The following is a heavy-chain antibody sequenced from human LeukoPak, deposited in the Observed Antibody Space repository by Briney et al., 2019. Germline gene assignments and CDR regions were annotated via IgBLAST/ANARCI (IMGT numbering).Heavy chain of an antibody. V-gene: IGHV3-23*01. Sequence: PGGSLRLSCAASGFTLSSYAMSWVRQAPGKGLEWVSAISGSGGSRYYADSVKGRFTISRDNSKNTLYLQMNSLRAEDTAVYYCAKSKQWGYYDSSGYYSRPEYFQHWGQGTLVTVSS. CDR2: ISGSGGSR. J-gene: IGHJ1*01. CDR3: AKSKQWGYYDSSGYYSRPEYFQH. CDR1: GFTLSSYA. D-gene: IGHD3-22*01.